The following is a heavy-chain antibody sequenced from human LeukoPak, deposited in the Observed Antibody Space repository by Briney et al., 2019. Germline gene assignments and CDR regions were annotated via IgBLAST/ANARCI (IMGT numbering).Heavy chain of an antibody. CDR2: ISVYNDNT. V-gene: IGHV1-18*04. D-gene: IGHD3-16*01. J-gene: IGHJ5*02. CDR1: GYTFTNYY. CDR3: ARDQYYDSKGWFDP. Sequence: ASVKVSCKASGYTFTNYYIHWVRQAPGQGLEWMGWISVYNDNTNYAQKLQGRVTMTTDTSTSTAYMELRSLRSDDTAVYYCARDQYYDSKGWFDPWGQGTLVTVSS.